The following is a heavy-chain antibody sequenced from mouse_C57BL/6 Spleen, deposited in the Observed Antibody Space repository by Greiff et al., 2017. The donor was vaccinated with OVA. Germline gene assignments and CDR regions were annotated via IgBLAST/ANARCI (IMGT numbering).Heavy chain of an antibody. CDR3: ARTGTEAY. CDR2: IDPSDSDT. Sequence: QVQLQQPGAELVKPGASVKLSCKASGYTFTSYWMQWVKQRPGQGLEWIGEIDPSDSDTNSNQKFKGKATLTVDTSSSTAYMQLSSLASEDSAVYYCARTGTEAYWGQGTLVTVSA. V-gene: IGHV1-50*01. D-gene: IGHD4-1*01. CDR1: GYTFTSYW. J-gene: IGHJ3*01.